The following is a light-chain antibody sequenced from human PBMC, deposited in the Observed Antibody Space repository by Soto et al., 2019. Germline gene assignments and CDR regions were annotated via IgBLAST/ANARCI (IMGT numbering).Light chain of an antibody. V-gene: IGKV1-9*01. CDR3: QQSNSYPLT. Sequence: IHLTQSPSSLSASGGDRVTITCLASQGIGSNLAWYLQKPGEAPKLLVYGASTLQGGVPSRFSGSGSGTLFTLTITSLQPEDFATYFCQQSNSYPLTFGGGTKV. J-gene: IGKJ4*01. CDR2: GAS. CDR1: QGIGSN.